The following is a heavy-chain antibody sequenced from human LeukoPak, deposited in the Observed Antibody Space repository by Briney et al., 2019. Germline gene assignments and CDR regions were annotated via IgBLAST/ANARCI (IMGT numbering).Heavy chain of an antibody. V-gene: IGHV3-30*02. Sequence: GGSLRLSCGASGFTFSSYGMLWVRQAPGKGLEWVAFIRYDGNNKLYADSMKGRFTISRDNSKNTLYLHINSLRAEDTAVYYCSTYGSGRKFDYWGQGTLVTVSS. J-gene: IGHJ4*02. CDR3: STYGSGRKFDY. CDR2: IRYDGNNK. CDR1: GFTFSSYG. D-gene: IGHD3-10*01.